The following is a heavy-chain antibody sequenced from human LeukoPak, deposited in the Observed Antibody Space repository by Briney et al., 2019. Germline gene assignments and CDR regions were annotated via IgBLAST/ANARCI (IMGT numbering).Heavy chain of an antibody. CDR2: IYTSGSN. CDR3: AREVADYGGYYYYHYMDV. V-gene: IGHV4-4*07. CDR1: GGSISSYY. J-gene: IGHJ6*03. Sequence: PSETLSLTCTVSGGSISSYYWSWLRQPAGKGLEWIGRIYTSGSNNYNPSLKSRVTMSVDTSKNQFSLKLSSVTAADTAMYYCAREVADYGGYYYYHYMDVWGKGTTVTISS. D-gene: IGHD4-23*01.